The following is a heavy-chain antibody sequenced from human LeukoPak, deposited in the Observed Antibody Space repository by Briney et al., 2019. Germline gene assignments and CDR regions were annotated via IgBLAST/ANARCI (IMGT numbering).Heavy chain of an antibody. V-gene: IGHV3-74*01. CDR1: GFTFSRYW. J-gene: IGHJ5*02. CDR3: SRGDCTSTTCHNWFDP. Sequence: PGGSLRLFCAASGFTFSRYWMHWVRQAPGTGLVWVSRIDSDGSITDYADSVKGRFTISRDIAKNTLYLQMNSLRADDTAVYYCSRGDCTSTTCHNWFDPWGQGTLVTVSS. CDR2: IDSDGSIT. D-gene: IGHD2-2*01.